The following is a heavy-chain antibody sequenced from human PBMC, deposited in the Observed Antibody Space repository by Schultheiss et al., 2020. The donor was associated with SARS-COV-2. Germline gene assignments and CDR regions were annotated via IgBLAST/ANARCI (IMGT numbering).Heavy chain of an antibody. J-gene: IGHJ6*02. CDR3: ARGVRSMDV. Sequence: SETLSLTCTVSGGSISSSNWWSWVRQPPGKGLEWIGEIHHSGSTYYNPSLKSRVTISVDTSKNQFSLKLSSVTAADTAVYYCARGVRSMDVWGQGTTVTVSS. V-gene: IGHV4-4*02. D-gene: IGHD4/OR15-4a*01. CDR1: GGSISSSNW. CDR2: IHHSGST.